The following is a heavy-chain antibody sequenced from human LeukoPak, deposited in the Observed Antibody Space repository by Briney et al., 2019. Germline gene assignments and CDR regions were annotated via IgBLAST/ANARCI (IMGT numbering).Heavy chain of an antibody. D-gene: IGHD4-17*01. CDR1: GGTFSSYA. CDR3: ARIGTHGYGDLDY. V-gene: IGHV1-69*01. J-gene: IGHJ4*02. Sequence: SVKVSCKASGGTFSSYAISWVRQAPGQGLEWMGGIIPIFGTANYAQKFQGRVTITADESTSTAYMELSSLRSEDTAVYYCARIGTHGYGDLDYWGQGTLVTVSS. CDR2: IIPIFGTA.